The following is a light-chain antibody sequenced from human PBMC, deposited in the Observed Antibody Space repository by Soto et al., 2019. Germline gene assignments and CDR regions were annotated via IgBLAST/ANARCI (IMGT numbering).Light chain of an antibody. CDR3: QQFGSSLT. CDR1: QSVSSS. Sequence: EIVLTQSPGTLSLSPGERATLSCRASQSVSSSLAWYQQKPGQAPRLLMYGASSRATGIPDRFRGSGSGTDFTLTISRLEPEDFAVYYCQQFGSSLTFGGGTKVDIK. CDR2: GAS. V-gene: IGKV3-20*01. J-gene: IGKJ4*01.